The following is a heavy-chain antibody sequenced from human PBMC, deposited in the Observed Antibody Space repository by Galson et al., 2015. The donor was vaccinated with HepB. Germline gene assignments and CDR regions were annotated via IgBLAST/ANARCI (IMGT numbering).Heavy chain of an antibody. CDR3: ARQKVGVLIAAPHMGWFDP. J-gene: IGHJ5*02. D-gene: IGHD2-15*01. CDR2: IYYSGTT. CDR1: GGSISSSSYY. V-gene: IGHV4-39*01. Sequence: LSLTCTVSGGSISSSSYYWGWIRQPPGKGLEWIGSIYYSGTTYYNPSPKSRVTISVDTSKNQFSLKLSSVTAADTAVYYCARQKVGVLIAAPHMGWFDPWGQGTLVTVSS.